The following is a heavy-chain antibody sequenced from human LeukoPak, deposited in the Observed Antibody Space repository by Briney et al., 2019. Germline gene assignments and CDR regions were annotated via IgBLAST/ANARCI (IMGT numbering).Heavy chain of an antibody. Sequence: GGSLRLSCAASGFTFSSYSMNWVRQAPGKGLEWVAVISYDGSNKYYADSVKGRFTISRDNSKNTLYLQMNSLRAEDTAVYYCARGRTGDDAFDIWGQGTMVTVSS. CDR2: ISYDGSNK. V-gene: IGHV3-30*03. CDR3: ARGRTGDDAFDI. CDR1: GFTFSSYS. D-gene: IGHD7-27*01. J-gene: IGHJ3*02.